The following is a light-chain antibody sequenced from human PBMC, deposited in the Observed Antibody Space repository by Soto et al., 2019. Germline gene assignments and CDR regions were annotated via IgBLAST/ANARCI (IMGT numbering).Light chain of an antibody. Sequence: QSALAQPPSVSGAPGQRVTISCTGSSSNIGAGYDVHWYQQLPGTAPKLLIYGNSNRPSGVPDRFSGSKSGTSASLAITGLWFGVEADYYCQSYDSSLSVNYVFGTGTKVTVL. V-gene: IGLV1-40*01. J-gene: IGLJ1*01. CDR1: SSNIGAGYD. CDR2: GNS. CDR3: QSYDSSLSVNYV.